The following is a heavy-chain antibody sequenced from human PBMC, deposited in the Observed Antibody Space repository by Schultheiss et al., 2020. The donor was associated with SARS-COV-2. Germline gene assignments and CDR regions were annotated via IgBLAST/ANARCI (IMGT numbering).Heavy chain of an antibody. D-gene: IGHD3-3*01. Sequence: SQTLSLTCAVYGGSFSGYYWSWIRQPPGKGLEWIGEINHSGSTNYNPSLKSRVTISLDTSKNQFSLKVTSLTAADTAVYYCAREHDFWSGYSYYYMDVWGKGTTVTVSS. CDR1: GGSFSGYY. J-gene: IGHJ6*03. CDR3: AREHDFWSGYSYYYMDV. V-gene: IGHV4-34*01. CDR2: INHSGST.